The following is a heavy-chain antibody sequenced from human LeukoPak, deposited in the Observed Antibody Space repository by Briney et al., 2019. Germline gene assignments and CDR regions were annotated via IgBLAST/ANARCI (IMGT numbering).Heavy chain of an antibody. CDR2: ISSSSSYI. J-gene: IGHJ3*02. Sequence: GGSLRLSCAASGFTFSSYSMNWVRQAPGKGLEWVSSISSSSSYIYYADSVKGRFTISRDNAKNSLYLQMNSLRAEDTALYYCAKVNIVVVTAGGAFDIWGQGTMVTVSS. CDR3: AKVNIVVVTAGGAFDI. V-gene: IGHV3-21*04. D-gene: IGHD2-21*02. CDR1: GFTFSSYS.